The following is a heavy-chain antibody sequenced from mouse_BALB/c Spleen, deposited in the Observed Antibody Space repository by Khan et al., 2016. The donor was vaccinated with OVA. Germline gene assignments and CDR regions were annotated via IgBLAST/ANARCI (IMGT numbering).Heavy chain of an antibody. Sequence: EVELVESGGDLVKPGGSLKLSCAASGFTLSTYDMSWVSQTPDKRLEWVASVSTGGGYTYYHDSVKGRFTISRDNAKNTLYLQLSGLTSEDTAMFYRTELTDYYDCEGLTYWGQGTLVTVSA. D-gene: IGHD2-4*01. CDR1: GFTLSTYD. CDR2: VSTGGGYT. J-gene: IGHJ3*01. V-gene: IGHV5-6*01. CDR3: TELTDYYDCEGLTY.